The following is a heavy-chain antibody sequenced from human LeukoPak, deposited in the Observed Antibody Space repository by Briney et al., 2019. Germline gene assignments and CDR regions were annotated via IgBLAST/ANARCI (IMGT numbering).Heavy chain of an antibody. J-gene: IGHJ4*02. D-gene: IGHD2-21*02. CDR3: AKRLGDPRAFDY. Sequence: GGSLRLSCAASGFTFSSYGMSWVRQAPGKGLEWVSASGTSGSAYYADSVKGRFTISRDNSKNTLHLQMNSLRAEDTAIYYCAKRLGDPRAFDYWGQGTLVTVSS. V-gene: IGHV3-23*01. CDR2: SGTSGSA. CDR1: GFTFSSYG.